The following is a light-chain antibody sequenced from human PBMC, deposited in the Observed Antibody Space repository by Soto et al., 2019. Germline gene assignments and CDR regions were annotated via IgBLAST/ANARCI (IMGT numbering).Light chain of an antibody. J-gene: IGKJ1*01. CDR2: GAS. V-gene: IGKV1-27*01. Sequence: DIQMTQSPSSLSASVGDGVTITCRASQDISNHLAWYQQKPGKVPKLLIYGASTLQSGVPSRFSGGGSGTDFTLTINSLQPEDVATYYCQKYDSAPWTFGQGTRVEIK. CDR3: QKYDSAPWT. CDR1: QDISNH.